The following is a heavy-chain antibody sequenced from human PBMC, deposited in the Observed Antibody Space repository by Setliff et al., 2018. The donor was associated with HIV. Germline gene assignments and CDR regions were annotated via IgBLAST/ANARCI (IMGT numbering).Heavy chain of an antibody. CDR3: ASFFVTTVTNQDY. J-gene: IGHJ4*02. D-gene: IGHD4-17*01. Sequence: SETLSLTCTVSGGSISSHYWSWIRQPPGKGLEWIGSIYYSGSTNYNPSLKSRVAISLDTSNNQFSLKLTSVTAADTAMYYCASFFVTTVTNQDYWGQGTLVTVSS. CDR1: GGSISSHY. V-gene: IGHV4-59*11. CDR2: IYYSGST.